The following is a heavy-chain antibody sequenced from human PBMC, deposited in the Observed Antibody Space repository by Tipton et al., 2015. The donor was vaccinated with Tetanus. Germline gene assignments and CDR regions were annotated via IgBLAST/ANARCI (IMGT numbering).Heavy chain of an antibody. CDR2: IRDNGNS. CDR3: ARGTFHAFDF. J-gene: IGHJ4*02. V-gene: IGHV4-31*03. CDR1: GGSINSGGHF. Sequence: TLSLTCTVSGGSINSGGHFWTWIRQRTGKGLEWIGRIRDNGNSYANPSLSGRVTISVDTRKNQFSLNLTSMSVADTATYYCARGTFHAFDFWGQGVQVTVSS. D-gene: IGHD2/OR15-2a*01.